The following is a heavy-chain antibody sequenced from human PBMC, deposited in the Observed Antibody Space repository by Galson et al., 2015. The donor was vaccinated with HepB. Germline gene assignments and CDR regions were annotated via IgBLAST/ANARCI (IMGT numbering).Heavy chain of an antibody. J-gene: IGHJ3*02. Sequence: SLRLSCAASGFTFSSYSMNWVRQAPGKGLEWVSSISSSSSYIYYADSVKGRFTISRDNAKNSLYLQMNSLRAEDTAVYYCAREVLRYGDYVGAFDIWGQGTMVTVSS. CDR1: GFTFSSYS. CDR3: AREVLRYGDYVGAFDI. D-gene: IGHD4-17*01. V-gene: IGHV3-21*01. CDR2: ISSSSSYI.